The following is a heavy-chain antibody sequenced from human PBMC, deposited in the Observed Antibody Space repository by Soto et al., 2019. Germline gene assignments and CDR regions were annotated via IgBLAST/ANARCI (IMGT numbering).Heavy chain of an antibody. CDR1: GYKFTSPW. V-gene: IGHV5-51*01. J-gene: IGHJ5*02. D-gene: IGHD3-22*01. CDR3: ARKDKSGYFNWFDP. CDR2: IFPSDSDT. Sequence: GASLKISCRTSGYKFTSPWIAWVRQMPGKGLEWMGIIFPSDSDTRYSPSFQGQVTISADRSTSTVFLQWASLKASDTAVYFCARKDKSGYFNWFDPWGQGTLVTVSS.